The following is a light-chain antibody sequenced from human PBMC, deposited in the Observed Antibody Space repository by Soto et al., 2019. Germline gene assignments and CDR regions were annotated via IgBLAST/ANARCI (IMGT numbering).Light chain of an antibody. CDR1: QSVSSSY. CDR2: ATS. CDR3: QQYNHWPPIT. Sequence: DIVLTQSPGTLCLSPGERATLXXRASQSVSSSYLAWYQQKPGQPPSLXXYATSTRATGIPARFSGSGSGTEFTLTISSLQSEDSAIYYCQQYNHWPPITFGQGTRLEIK. V-gene: IGKV3-15*01. J-gene: IGKJ5*01.